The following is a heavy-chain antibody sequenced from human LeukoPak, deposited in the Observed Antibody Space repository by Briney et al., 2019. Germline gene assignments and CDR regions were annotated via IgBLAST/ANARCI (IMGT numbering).Heavy chain of an antibody. CDR2: IIPIFGTA. CDR3: AREYYYGSGSLYYFDY. J-gene: IGHJ4*02. Sequence: ASVKVSCKASGYTFTSYGISWVRQAPGQGLEWMGGIIPIFGTANYAQKFQGRVTITADESTSTAYMELSSLRSEDTAVYYCAREYYYGSGSLYYFDYWGQGTLVTVSS. V-gene: IGHV1-69*13. CDR1: GYTFTSYG. D-gene: IGHD3-10*01.